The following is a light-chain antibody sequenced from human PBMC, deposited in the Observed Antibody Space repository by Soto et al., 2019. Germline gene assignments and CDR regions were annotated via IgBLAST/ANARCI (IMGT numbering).Light chain of an antibody. J-gene: IGKJ4*01. CDR1: QSITSKF. CDR2: AAS. CDR3: EQYGGSPTLA. Sequence: EIVLTQSPGILYLSPGQRATISCRASQSITSKFVAWYQQRPGQPPRLLIYAASTRATGIPDRFNGSGFETDFTLTISRLEPEDFAVYYCEQYGGSPTLAFGGGTKVEI. V-gene: IGKV3-20*01.